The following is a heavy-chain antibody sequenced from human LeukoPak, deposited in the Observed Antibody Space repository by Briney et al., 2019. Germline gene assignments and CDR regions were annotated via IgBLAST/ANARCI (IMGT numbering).Heavy chain of an antibody. J-gene: IGHJ4*02. Sequence: VWSLGLSCAASGFTFSSYWMSWLRQAPGKGLEFVANIKQDGSEKDYVDSVKGRFTIYRDNAKNSLYLQMNSLRAEDTDVYYCASGPVFIITVVRGLEYYFDYWGQGTLVTVSS. D-gene: IGHD4-23*01. CDR1: GFTFSSYW. CDR3: ASGPVFIITVVRGLEYYFDY. V-gene: IGHV3-7*01. CDR2: IKQDGSEK.